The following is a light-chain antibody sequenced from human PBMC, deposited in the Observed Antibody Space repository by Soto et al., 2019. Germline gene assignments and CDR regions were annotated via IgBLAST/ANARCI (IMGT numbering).Light chain of an antibody. V-gene: IGLV2-23*01. CDR3: CSYARGSTLYV. CDR2: EGT. J-gene: IGLJ1*01. CDR1: SSDVGGYNL. Sequence: QSVLTQPASVSGSPGQSVTMSCTGTSSDVGGYNLVSWYQQPPGKAHKLIIFEGTQRPSGVSGRFSGSKSGNTASLTISGLQADDEADYFCCSYARGSTLYVFGTGTKSPS.